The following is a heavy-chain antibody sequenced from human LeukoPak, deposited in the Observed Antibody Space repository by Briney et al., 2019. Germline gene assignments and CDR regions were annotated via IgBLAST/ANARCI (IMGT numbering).Heavy chain of an antibody. CDR3: ARGADGVSSNSRGWFDP. CDR1: GFTFSSYS. D-gene: IGHD2-15*01. J-gene: IGHJ5*02. V-gene: IGHV3-48*04. Sequence: GGSLRLSCAASGFTFSSYSMNWVRQAPGKGLEWVSYISSSSSTIYYADSVRGRFTISRDNAKNSLYLQMNSLRAEDTAVYSCARGADGVSSNSRGWFDPWGQGTLVTVSS. CDR2: ISSSSSTI.